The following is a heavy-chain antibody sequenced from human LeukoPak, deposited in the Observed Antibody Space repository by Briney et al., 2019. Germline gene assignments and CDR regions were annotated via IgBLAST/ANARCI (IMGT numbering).Heavy chain of an antibody. J-gene: IGHJ4*02. D-gene: IGHD3-22*01. Sequence: SVKVSCKASGGTFSSYAISWVRQAPGQGLEWMGRIIPILGIANYAQKFQGRVTITADKSTSTAYMELSSLRSDDTAVYYCARDPHYYDSSGYSDYWGQGTLVTVSS. CDR2: IIPILGIA. CDR1: GGTFSSYA. CDR3: ARDPHYYDSSGYSDY. V-gene: IGHV1-69*04.